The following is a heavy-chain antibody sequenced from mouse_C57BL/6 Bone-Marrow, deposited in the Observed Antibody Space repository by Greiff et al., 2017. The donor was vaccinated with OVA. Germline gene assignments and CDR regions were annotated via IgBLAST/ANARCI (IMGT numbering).Heavy chain of an antibody. J-gene: IGHJ1*03. D-gene: IGHD1-1*01. CDR2: IYPRSGNT. Sequence: VQLQQSGAELARPGASVKLSCKASGYTFTSYGISWVKQRTGQGLEWIGEIYPRSGNTYYNEKFKGKATLTADKSSSTGYMELRSLTAEDSAVYVCARRTLCPGGYFDVWGTGTTVTVSS. V-gene: IGHV1-81*01. CDR3: ARRTLCPGGYFDV. CDR1: GYTFTSYG.